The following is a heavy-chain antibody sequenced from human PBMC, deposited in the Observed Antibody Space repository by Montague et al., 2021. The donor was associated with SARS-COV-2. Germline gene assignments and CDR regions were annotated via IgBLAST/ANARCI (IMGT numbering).Heavy chain of an antibody. Sequence: PALVKPTQTLTLTCTFSGFSLSTSGMCVSWIRQPPGKALEWLALIDWDDDKYYSTSLKTRLTISKDTSKNQVVLTMTNMHPVDTATYYCARIWGATRGDAFDIWGQGTMVTVSS. J-gene: IGHJ3*02. CDR3: ARIWGATRGDAFDI. CDR1: GFSLSTSGMC. CDR2: IDWDDDK. D-gene: IGHD1-26*01. V-gene: IGHV2-70*01.